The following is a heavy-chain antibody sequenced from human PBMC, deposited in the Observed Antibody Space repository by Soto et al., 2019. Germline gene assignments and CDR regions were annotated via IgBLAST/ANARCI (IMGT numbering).Heavy chain of an antibody. CDR2: VSFDGSNK. V-gene: IGHV3-30-3*01. Sequence: QMQLVESAGGVVQPGGSLRLSCAASGFTFNYYPMHWVRQAPGKGLEWVAVVSFDGSNKYYADSVKGRFTISKDNSKNTLYLQMNSLRREDTAVYYCARLPGPLVAVLYIYPLDGREAMSDVDVWGQGTTVTVSS. D-gene: IGHD6-19*01. CDR1: GFTFNYYP. J-gene: IGHJ6*02. CDR3: ARLPGPLVAVLYIYPLDGREAMSDVDV.